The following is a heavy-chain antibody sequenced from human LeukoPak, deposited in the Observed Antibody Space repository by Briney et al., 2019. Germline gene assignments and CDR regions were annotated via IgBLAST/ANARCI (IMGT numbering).Heavy chain of an antibody. Sequence: PGGSLRLSCAASGFTFSSYGMHWVRQAPGKGLEWVAVIWYDGSNKYYAVSVKGRFTISRDNPKNTLYLQMNSLRAEDTAVYYCVRDADGLGYWGQGTLVTVSS. CDR3: VRDADGLGY. V-gene: IGHV3-33*01. CDR2: IWYDGSNK. D-gene: IGHD4-17*01. CDR1: GFTFSSYG. J-gene: IGHJ4*02.